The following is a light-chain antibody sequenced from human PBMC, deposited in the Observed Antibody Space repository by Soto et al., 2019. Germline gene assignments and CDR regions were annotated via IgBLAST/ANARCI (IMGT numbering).Light chain of an antibody. CDR3: QQYGSSSWT. CDR1: QSVSSSY. Sequence: EIVLTQSPGTLSLSPGERATLSCRASQSVSSSYLAWYQQKPGQAPRLLIYGTSSRATAIPDRFSGSGSGTDFTLIFSRLEPEDFAVYYCQQYGSSSWTFGQGTKV. V-gene: IGKV3-20*01. CDR2: GTS. J-gene: IGKJ1*01.